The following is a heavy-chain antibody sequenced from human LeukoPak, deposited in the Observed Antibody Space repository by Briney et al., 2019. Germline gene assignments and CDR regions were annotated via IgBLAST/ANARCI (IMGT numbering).Heavy chain of an antibody. Sequence: ASVKVSCKASGYTFTHYGISWVRQAPGQGLEWLGWISAYDGNTNYLQKFQGRVTMTTDTATSTAYMELRSLRSDDTAVYYCARDKVIASAGTPNWFNPWGQGTLVTVSS. J-gene: IGHJ5*02. V-gene: IGHV1-18*01. CDR2: ISAYDGNT. D-gene: IGHD6-13*01. CDR3: ARDKVIASAGTPNWFNP. CDR1: GYTFTHYG.